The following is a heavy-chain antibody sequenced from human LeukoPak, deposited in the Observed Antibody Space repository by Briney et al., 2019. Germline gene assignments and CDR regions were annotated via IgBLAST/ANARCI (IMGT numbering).Heavy chain of an antibody. J-gene: IGHJ4*02. Sequence: GGALRLSCAASGFTFSSYWMSWVRQAPGKGLQSVAYISQDVSHKYYVYSVKGRFTISRDNAKNSLHLEMNSLRAEDTALYYCARVGYNGWNFENWGQGTLVTVSS. CDR3: ARVGYNGWNFEN. V-gene: IGHV3-7*01. D-gene: IGHD5-12*01. CDR2: ISQDVSHK. CDR1: GFTFSSYW.